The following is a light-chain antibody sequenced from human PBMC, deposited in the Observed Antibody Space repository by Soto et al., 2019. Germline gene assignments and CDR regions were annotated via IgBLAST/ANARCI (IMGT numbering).Light chain of an antibody. CDR2: DAS. Sequence: EIVLTQSPATLSLSPGERATLSCRASQSVSSYLAWYQQKPGQAPRLLIYDASNRATGIPARFSGSGSGTDFTLTISSLEPEDFAVYYCQQRSNWYTFGQGTKVDI. CDR3: QQRSNWYT. CDR1: QSVSSY. V-gene: IGKV3-11*01. J-gene: IGKJ2*01.